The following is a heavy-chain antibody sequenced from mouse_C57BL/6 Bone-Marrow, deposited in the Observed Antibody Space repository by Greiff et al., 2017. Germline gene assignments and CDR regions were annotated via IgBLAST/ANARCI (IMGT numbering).Heavy chain of an antibody. J-gene: IGHJ4*01. CDR3: ARPSSSGYAMDY. CDR1: GFSLTSYG. Sequence: QVQLQQSGPGLVAPSQSLSITCTVSGFSLTSYGVHWVRQPPGKGLEWLVVIWSDGSTTYNSALKSRLSISKDNSKSQVVLKMNSLQTDDTAMYYCARPSSSGYAMDYWGQGTSVTVSS. CDR2: IWSDGST. V-gene: IGHV2-6*03. D-gene: IGHD3-2*02.